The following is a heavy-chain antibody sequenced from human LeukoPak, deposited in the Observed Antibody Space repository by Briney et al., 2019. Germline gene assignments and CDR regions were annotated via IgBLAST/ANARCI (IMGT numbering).Heavy chain of an antibody. V-gene: IGHV3-11*04. CDR2: ISSSGSTI. J-gene: IGHJ4*02. CDR1: GFTFSDYY. D-gene: IGHD6-6*01. CDR3: ADSSSSAFFDY. Sequence: KAGGSLRLSCAASGFTFSDYYMSWIRKAPGKGLEWVSYISSSGSTIYYADSVKGRFTISRDNAKNSLYLQMNSLRAEDTAVYYCADSSSSAFFDYWGQGTLVTAPS.